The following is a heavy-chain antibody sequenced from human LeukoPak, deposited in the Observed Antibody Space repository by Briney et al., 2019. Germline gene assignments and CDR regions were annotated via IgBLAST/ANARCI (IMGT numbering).Heavy chain of an antibody. V-gene: IGHV1-8*01. J-gene: IGHJ4*02. D-gene: IGHD2-2*02. Sequence: GASVNVSFKASVYTFTSYVINWVRQATGQGLEGMGWINPYSGNTDYAHKFQGRVTMTRNTSKTTAYMELSSLRSEDTAVYYCARWCSSTSCYKNNFDYWGQRKLVTVSS. CDR2: INPYSGNT. CDR1: VYTFTSYV. CDR3: ARWCSSTSCYKNNFDY.